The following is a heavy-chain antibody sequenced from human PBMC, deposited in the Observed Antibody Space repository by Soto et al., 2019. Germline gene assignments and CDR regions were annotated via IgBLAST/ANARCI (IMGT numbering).Heavy chain of an antibody. D-gene: IGHD3-10*01. Sequence: PGGSLRLSCAASGFSFSGYWMHWVRQVPGKGLVWVSRINTDGSSRTYADSVKGRFTISRDNGKNTLYLQMNSLRVEDTAVYYCVRAAARGDDWGQGTLVTVSS. CDR2: INTDGSSR. CDR3: VRAAARGDD. V-gene: IGHV3-74*01. CDR1: GFSFSGYW. J-gene: IGHJ4*02.